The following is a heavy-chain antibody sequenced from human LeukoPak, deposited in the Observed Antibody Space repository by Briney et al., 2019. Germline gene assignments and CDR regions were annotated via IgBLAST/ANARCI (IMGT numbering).Heavy chain of an antibody. CDR3: ARAGGNRYYFDY. Sequence: PGGSLRLSCAVSGLTFNNYAMSWVRQAPGKGLEWVANIKQDGSEKYYVDSVKGRFTISRDNAKNSLYLQMNSLRAEDTAVYYCARAGGNRYYFDYWGQGTLVTVSS. D-gene: IGHD1-26*01. J-gene: IGHJ4*02. CDR1: GLTFNNYA. CDR2: IKQDGSEK. V-gene: IGHV3-7*01.